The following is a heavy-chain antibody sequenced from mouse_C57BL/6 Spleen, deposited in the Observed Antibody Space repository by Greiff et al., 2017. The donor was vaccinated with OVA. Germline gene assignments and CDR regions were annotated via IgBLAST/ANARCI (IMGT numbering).Heavy chain of an antibody. CDR1: GYTFTSYD. Sequence: VQLQQSGPELVKPGASVKLSCKASGYTFTSYDINWVKQRPGQGLEWIGWIYPRDGSTEYNEKFKGKATLTLDTSSSTAYMELPSLTSEDYAVYFCARKDTGTGAWFAYWGQGTLVTVSA. CDR3: ARKDTGTGAWFAY. V-gene: IGHV1-85*01. D-gene: IGHD4-1*01. CDR2: IYPRDGST. J-gene: IGHJ3*01.